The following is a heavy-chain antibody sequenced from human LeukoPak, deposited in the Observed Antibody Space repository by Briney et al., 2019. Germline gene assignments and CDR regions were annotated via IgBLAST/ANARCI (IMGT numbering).Heavy chain of an antibody. J-gene: IGHJ6*02. D-gene: IGHD3-10*01. Sequence: SETLSLTCTVSGGSISSYYWSWIRQPAGKGLEWIGRIYTSGSTNYNPSLKSRVTMSVDTSKNQFSLKLSSVIAADTAVYYCARAGLLWFGELFPYGMDVWGQGTTVTVSS. CDR3: ARAGLLWFGELFPYGMDV. CDR2: IYTSGST. CDR1: GGSISSYY. V-gene: IGHV4-4*07.